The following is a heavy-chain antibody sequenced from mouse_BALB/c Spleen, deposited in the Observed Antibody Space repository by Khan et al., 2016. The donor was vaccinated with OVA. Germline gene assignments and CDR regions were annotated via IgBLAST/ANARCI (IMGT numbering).Heavy chain of an antibody. V-gene: IGHV3-2*02. CDR1: GYSITSNYA. CDR3: ARQNYYGYAIDY. Sequence: EVQLQESGPGLVKPSQSLSLTCTVTGYSITSNYAWNWIRQFPGNRLEWMGYISYSGSTSYNPSLKSRISITRDTSKNQFFLQLNSVTTEDTATYDCARQNYYGYAIDYWGQGTSVTVSS. CDR2: ISYSGST. J-gene: IGHJ4*01. D-gene: IGHD1-1*01.